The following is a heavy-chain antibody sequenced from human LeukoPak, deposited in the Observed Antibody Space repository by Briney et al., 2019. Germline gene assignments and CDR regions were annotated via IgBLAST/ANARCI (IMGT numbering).Heavy chain of an antibody. J-gene: IGHJ4*02. CDR1: GGSISSEFYC. V-gene: IGHV4-39*01. Sequence: RPSETLSLTCTVSGGSISSEFYCWGWIRQPPGKGLEWIASISYSGSTYYNPSLKCRVTISGDTSKNQFSLSLSSVTAADTAVYYCARRPAYGSGTYYNVFDYWGQGTLVTVSS. CDR3: ARRPAYGSGTYYNVFDY. D-gene: IGHD3-10*01. CDR2: ISYSGST.